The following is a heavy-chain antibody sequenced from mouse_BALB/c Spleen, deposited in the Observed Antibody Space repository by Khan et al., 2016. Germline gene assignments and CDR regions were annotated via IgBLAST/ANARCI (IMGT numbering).Heavy chain of an antibody. V-gene: IGHV3-2*02. CDR1: GYSITSGYA. CDR3: ARDYYGSSFFDY. CDR2: ITYSGGT. D-gene: IGHD1-1*01. J-gene: IGHJ3*01. Sequence: VQLKQSGPGLVKPSQSLSLTCTVTGYSITSGYAWNWIRQFPGSKLEWLGYITYSGGTSYNPSLQSRISVTRDTSKNQFFLQFNSVTTEDTATYYCARDYYGSSFFDYWGQGTLVTVSA.